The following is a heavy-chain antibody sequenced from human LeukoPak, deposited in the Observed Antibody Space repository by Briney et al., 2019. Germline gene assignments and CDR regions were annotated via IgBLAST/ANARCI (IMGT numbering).Heavy chain of an antibody. CDR1: GDSVSSNSAA. CDR3: ARDSQDYYDSSGYYGY. CDR2: TYYRSKWYN. V-gene: IGHV6-1*01. D-gene: IGHD3-22*01. J-gene: IGHJ4*02. Sequence: SQTLSLTCAISGDSVSSNSAAWNWIRQSPSRGLEWLGRTYYRSKWYNDYAVSVESRITINPDTSKNQFSLQLNSVTPEDTAVYYCARDSQDYYDSSGYYGYWGQGTLVTVSS.